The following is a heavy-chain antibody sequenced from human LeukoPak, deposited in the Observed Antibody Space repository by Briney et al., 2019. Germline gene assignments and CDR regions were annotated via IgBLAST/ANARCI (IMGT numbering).Heavy chain of an antibody. Sequence: GGSLRLSCAASGFTFSSYGMHWVRQAPGKGLEWVAVLSYDGSNKYYADSVKGRFTISRDNSKNTLYLQMNSLRAEDTAVYFCARDNEQWLPYYGMDVWGQGTTVTVSS. CDR1: GFTFSSYG. V-gene: IGHV3-30*19. J-gene: IGHJ6*02. CDR3: ARDNEQWLPYYGMDV. CDR2: LSYDGSNK. D-gene: IGHD6-19*01.